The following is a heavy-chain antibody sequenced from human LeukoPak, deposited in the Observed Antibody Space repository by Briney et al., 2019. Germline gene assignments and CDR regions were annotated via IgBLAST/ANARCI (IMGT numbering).Heavy chain of an antibody. Sequence: ASVKVSCKASGYTFNNYVVHWLRRAPGQRLEWMGWINVGNGDTKYSHKFKGRVTIARDTSASTAYMELSSLRPEDTATYYCARDRGGTGDFDYWGQGTLVTVSS. J-gene: IGHJ4*02. CDR1: GYTFNNYV. D-gene: IGHD1-1*01. CDR2: INVGNGDT. CDR3: ARDRGGTGDFDY. V-gene: IGHV1-3*01.